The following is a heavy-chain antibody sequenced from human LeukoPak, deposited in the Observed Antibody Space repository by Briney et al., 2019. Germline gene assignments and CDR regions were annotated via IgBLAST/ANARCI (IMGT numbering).Heavy chain of an antibody. Sequence: ASVKVSCKASGYTFTGYSMHWVRQAPGQGLERMGWINPNSGGANYAQKFKGRVTMTRDTSISTDYMELSRLRSDDTAVYYCARVYYYDSSGQYYFDYWGQGTLVTVSS. CDR3: ARVYYYDSSGQYYFDY. V-gene: IGHV1-2*02. CDR1: GYTFTGYS. D-gene: IGHD3-22*01. CDR2: INPNSGGA. J-gene: IGHJ4*02.